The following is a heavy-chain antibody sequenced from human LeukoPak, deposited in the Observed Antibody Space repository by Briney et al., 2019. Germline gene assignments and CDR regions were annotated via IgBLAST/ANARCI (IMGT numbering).Heavy chain of an antibody. J-gene: IGHJ4*02. D-gene: IGHD1-26*01. CDR3: ARGPLSYWETYYFDY. CDR1: GGSITSSSYY. Sequence: PSETLSLTCTVSGGSITSSSYYWGWIRQPPGKGLQWIGSFYYSGSTYYNPSLKSRVTISVDTSKNQFSLKLSSVTAADTAVYYCARGPLSYWETYYFDYWGQGTLVTVSS. CDR2: FYYSGST. V-gene: IGHV4-39*07.